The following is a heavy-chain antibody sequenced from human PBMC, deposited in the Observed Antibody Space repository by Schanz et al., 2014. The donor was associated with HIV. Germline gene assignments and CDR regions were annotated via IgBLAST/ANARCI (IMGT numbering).Heavy chain of an antibody. CDR3: TRSRYELHWLDL. CDR2: GKPNSGET. V-gene: IGHV1-2*02. Sequence: QVQLVQSGAEVKKPGASVKVSCKASGYTFTDYFIHWVRPAPAQGLEWMGGGKPNSGETRFARKFQGRVTMTRDTPINTAYMEFSRLRSDDTAVYYCTRSRYELHWLDLWGQGTLVTVSS. J-gene: IGHJ5*02. D-gene: IGHD5-12*01. CDR1: GYTFTDYF.